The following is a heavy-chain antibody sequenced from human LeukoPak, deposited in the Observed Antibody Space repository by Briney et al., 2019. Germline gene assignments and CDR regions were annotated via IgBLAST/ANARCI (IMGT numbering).Heavy chain of an antibody. J-gene: IGHJ4*02. V-gene: IGHV4-38-2*02. CDR3: ARDCRIAGAGYYYFDY. CDR2: IYHSGST. D-gene: IGHD6-19*01. Sequence: PSETLSLTCAVYGGSFSGYYWGWIRQPPGKGLEWIGSIYHSGSTYYNPSLKSRVTISLYTSKNQVSLQLSSVTAADTAVYFCARDCRIAGAGYYYFDYWGPGTLVTVSS. CDR1: GGSFSGYY.